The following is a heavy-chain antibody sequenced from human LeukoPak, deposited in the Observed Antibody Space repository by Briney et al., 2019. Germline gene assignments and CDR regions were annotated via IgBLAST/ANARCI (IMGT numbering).Heavy chain of an antibody. CDR2: IIPIFGTA. CDR1: GGTFSSYA. CDR3: ARVPTYYYGSGSQPQADY. J-gene: IGHJ4*02. V-gene: IGHV1-69*05. D-gene: IGHD3-10*01. Sequence: GSSVKVSCKASGGTFSSYAISWVRQAPGQGLEWMGRIIPIFGTANYAQKFQGRVTITTDESTSTAYMELSSLRSEDTAVYYCARVPTYYYGSGSQPQADYWGQGTLVTVSS.